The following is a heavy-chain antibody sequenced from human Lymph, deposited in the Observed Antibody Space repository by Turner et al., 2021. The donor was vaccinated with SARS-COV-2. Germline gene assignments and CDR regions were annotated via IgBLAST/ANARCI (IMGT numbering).Heavy chain of an antibody. Sequence: EVQLVQSGAEVNTPGWSLTISCRGSGYSFTTYWIGWVRQMPGKGVEWMVIIYPGDSDTRYSPAFQGQVITSAEKSFSTAYLQWSSRKGSDTAMDYCARREWGGSLGHIDYWGQGTLVTVSS. CDR3: ARREWGGSLGHIDY. CDR1: GYSFTTYW. V-gene: IGHV5-51*01. CDR2: IYPGDSDT. J-gene: IGHJ4*02. D-gene: IGHD3-3*01.